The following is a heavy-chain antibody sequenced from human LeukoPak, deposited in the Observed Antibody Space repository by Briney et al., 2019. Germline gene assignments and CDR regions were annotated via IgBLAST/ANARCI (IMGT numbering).Heavy chain of an antibody. CDR1: GHSISTYY. J-gene: IGHJ3*02. CDR3: TRAHWEYAFDI. D-gene: IGHD7-27*01. V-gene: IGHV4-59*01. CDR2: IYYSGST. Sequence: SETLSLTCTVSGHSISTYYWGWIRQPPGKGLEWIGYIYYSGSTNYNPSLKSRVTISIDTSRRQFSLNLTSLTAADTAVYYCTRAHWEYAFDIWGQGTMVTISS.